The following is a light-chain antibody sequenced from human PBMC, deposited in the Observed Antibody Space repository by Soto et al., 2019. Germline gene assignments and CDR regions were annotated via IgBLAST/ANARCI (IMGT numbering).Light chain of an antibody. J-gene: IGKJ1*01. V-gene: IGKV1-5*01. CDR3: QQYNTDWT. CDR2: DAS. CDR1: HSISSW. Sequence: DIQMTQSPSTLSASIGDRVTITCRASHSISSWLAWYQQKPGKAPKLLIYDASNLESGVPSRFSGGGSGTEFTLTIRRLQPDDFATYYCQQYNTDWTFGQGTKVDIK.